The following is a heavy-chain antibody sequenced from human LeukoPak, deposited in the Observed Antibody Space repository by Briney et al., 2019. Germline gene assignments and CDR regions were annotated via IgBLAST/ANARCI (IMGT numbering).Heavy chain of an antibody. V-gene: IGHV1-2*02. D-gene: IGHD3-22*01. J-gene: IGHJ4*02. CDR3: ARTHFITSSGYYGEGYYFDY. CDR1: GGTFRNYA. Sequence: ASVKVSCKASGGTFRNYAISWVRQAPGQGLEWMGWINPNSGGTNYAQKFQGRVTMTRDTSISTAYMELSRLRSDDTAVYYCARTHFITSSGYYGEGYYFDYWGQGTLVTVSS. CDR2: INPNSGGT.